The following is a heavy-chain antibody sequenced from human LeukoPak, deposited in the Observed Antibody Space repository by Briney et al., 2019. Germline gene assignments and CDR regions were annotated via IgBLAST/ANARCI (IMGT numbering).Heavy chain of an antibody. Sequence: QTGGSLRLSCAASGFTFSSYEMNWVRQAPGKGLEWVSYISSSGSTIYYADSVRGRFTISRDNAKNSLYLQMNSLRAEDTAVYYCARAPGYRGFLDYWGQGNLTVSS. V-gene: IGHV3-48*03. J-gene: IGHJ4*02. D-gene: IGHD5-18*01. CDR2: ISSSGSTI. CDR1: GFTFSSYE. CDR3: ARAPGYRGFLDY.